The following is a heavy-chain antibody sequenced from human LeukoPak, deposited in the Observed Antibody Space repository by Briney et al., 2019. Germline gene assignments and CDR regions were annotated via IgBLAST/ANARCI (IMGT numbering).Heavy chain of an antibody. CDR1: GFTFSSYA. CDR3: AKVRFLEWSEGGMDV. J-gene: IGHJ6*02. Sequence: AGGSLRLSCAASGFTFSSYAMSWVRQAPGKGLEWVSAISGSGGSTYYADSVKGRFTIPRDNSKNTLYLQMNSLRAEDTAVYYCAKVRFLEWSEGGMDVWGQGTTVTVSS. V-gene: IGHV3-23*01. D-gene: IGHD3-3*01. CDR2: ISGSGGST.